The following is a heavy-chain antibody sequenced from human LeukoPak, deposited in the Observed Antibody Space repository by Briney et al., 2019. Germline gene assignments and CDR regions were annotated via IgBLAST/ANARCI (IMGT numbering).Heavy chain of an antibody. V-gene: IGHV4-39*07. CDR2: IYYSEGT. Sequence: SETLSLTCTVSGGSISSRSYYWGWIRQPPGKGLEWIGSIYYSEGTYYNPSLKSRVTISVDTSKNEFSLKLSSVTAADTAVYYCASGAYSSSSGWGFDPWGQGTLVTVSS. J-gene: IGHJ5*02. D-gene: IGHD6-6*01. CDR3: ASGAYSSSSGWGFDP. CDR1: GGSISSRSYY.